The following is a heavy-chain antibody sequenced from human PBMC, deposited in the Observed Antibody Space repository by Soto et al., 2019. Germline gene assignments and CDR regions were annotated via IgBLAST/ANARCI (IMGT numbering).Heavy chain of an antibody. V-gene: IGHV4-34*01. CDR2: INHSAST. Sequence: SETLSLTCAVYGGSFSGYYWSWIRQPPGKGLEWIGEINHSASTNYNPSLKSRVTISVDTSKNQFSLKLSSVTAADTAVYYCRAHAIHKYFDWWGQGTLVTVSS. CDR3: RAHAIHKYFDW. J-gene: IGHJ4*02. D-gene: IGHD5-18*01. CDR1: GGSFSGYY.